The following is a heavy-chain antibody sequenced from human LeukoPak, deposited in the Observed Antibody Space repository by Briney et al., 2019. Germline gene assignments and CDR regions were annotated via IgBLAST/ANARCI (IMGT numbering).Heavy chain of an antibody. J-gene: IGHJ6*02. V-gene: IGHV3-9*01. Sequence: PGGSLRLSCAVSGSTFNDYAMHWVRQAPGKGLEWVSGIYWDGGGVGYAGSVKGRFTISRDKAKNSLYLQMNSLRPEDTALYYCGKDLKPGGMDVWGQGTTVTVSS. CDR3: GKDLKPGGMDV. CDR1: GSTFNDYA. CDR2: IYWDGGGV.